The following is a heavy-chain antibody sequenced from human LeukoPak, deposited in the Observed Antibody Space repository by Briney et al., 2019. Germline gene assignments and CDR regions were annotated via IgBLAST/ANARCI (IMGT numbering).Heavy chain of an antibody. J-gene: IGHJ4*02. CDR3: AKDTFRGWYGAIDY. CDR1: GFTFDDYG. V-gene: IGHV3-9*01. CDR2: ISWNSGSI. D-gene: IGHD6-19*01. Sequence: TGGSLRLSCAASGFTFDDYGMHWVRQAPGKGLEWVSGISWNSGSIGYADSVKGRFTISRDNAKNSLYLQMNSLRAEDTALYYCAKDTFRGWYGAIDYWGQGTLVTVSS.